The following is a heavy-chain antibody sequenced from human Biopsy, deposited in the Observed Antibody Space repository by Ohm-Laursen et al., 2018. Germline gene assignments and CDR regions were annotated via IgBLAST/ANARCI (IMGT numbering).Heavy chain of an antibody. CDR2: ASYSGYT. J-gene: IGHJ3*01. V-gene: IGHV4-59*08. CDR3: ARLGNFWNAEDGLDL. D-gene: IGHD3-3*01. Sequence: TLSLTCTVSDDSIRNFYWTWIRQPPGQGLEWIGHASYSGYTNYNPSIKSRVTISVDTSKNHFSLNLRSVTAADTAVYSCARLGNFWNAEDGLDLWGLGTMVTVSS. CDR1: DDSIRNFY.